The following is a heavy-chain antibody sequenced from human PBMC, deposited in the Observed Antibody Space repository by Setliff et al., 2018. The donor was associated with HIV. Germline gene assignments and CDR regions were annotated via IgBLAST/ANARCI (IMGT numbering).Heavy chain of an antibody. CDR2: ISSSSSYI. Sequence: GSLRLSCAASGLTFSSYTMNWVRQAPGKGLEWVSSISSSSSYIYYADSVKGRFTIYRDNAKNSLYLQMNSLRAQDTAVYYCARGEPSILIEPAAFFDYWGQGTPVTVSS. V-gene: IGHV3-21*01. D-gene: IGHD2-2*01. CDR3: ARGEPSILIEPAAFFDY. CDR1: GLTFSSYT. J-gene: IGHJ4*02.